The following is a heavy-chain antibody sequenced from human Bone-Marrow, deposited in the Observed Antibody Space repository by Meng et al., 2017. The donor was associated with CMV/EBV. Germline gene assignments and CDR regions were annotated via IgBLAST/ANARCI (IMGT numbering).Heavy chain of an antibody. D-gene: IGHD2/OR15-2a*01. CDR2: INPNTGDT. J-gene: IGHJ4*02. CDR3: ARNIGAY. Sequence: ASVKVSCKASGYTFNDYYISWVRQAPGQGLEWMGWINPNTGDTSYAQKFQGTVTMTRDSSINTAYMDLNRLTSDDTAVYYCARNIGAYWGQGTQVTVSS. V-gene: IGHV1-2*02. CDR1: GYTFNDYY.